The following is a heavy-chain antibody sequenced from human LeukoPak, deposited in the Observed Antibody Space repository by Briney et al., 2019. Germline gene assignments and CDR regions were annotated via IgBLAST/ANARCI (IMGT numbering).Heavy chain of an antibody. J-gene: IGHJ6*02. CDR1: GFTFSSYS. D-gene: IGHD3-22*01. CDR3: ARGGSGYEDYYYFYAMDV. Sequence: GGSLRLSCAASGFTFSSYSMNWVRQAPGKGLEWVSYISSSGSTIYYADSVKGRFTISRDNAKNSLYLQMNSLRDEDTAVYYCARGGSGYEDYYYFYAMDVWGQGTTVTVSS. V-gene: IGHV3-48*02. CDR2: ISSSGSTI.